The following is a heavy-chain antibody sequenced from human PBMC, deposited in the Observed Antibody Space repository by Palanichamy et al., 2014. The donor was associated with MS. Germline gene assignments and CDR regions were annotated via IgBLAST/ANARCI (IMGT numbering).Heavy chain of an antibody. D-gene: IGHD5-12*01. Sequence: LVESGGGLVQPGRSRRLSCVGSGFNFAEYGVNWLRQAPGKGLEWLGLIRDSSYGGATEYAASVKGRFTISRDYSKGVVALQMNSLKVEDAAVYFCARDVTFMDTTLATSWYFDLWGHGTPVVVSS. J-gene: IGHJ2*01. CDR1: GFNFAEYG. CDR2: IRDSSYGGAT. V-gene: IGHV3-49*03. CDR3: ARDVTFMDTTLATSWYFDL.